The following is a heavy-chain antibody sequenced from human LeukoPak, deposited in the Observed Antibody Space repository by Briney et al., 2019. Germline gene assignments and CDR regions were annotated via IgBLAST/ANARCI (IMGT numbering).Heavy chain of an antibody. CDR1: GYTFTSYA. CDR2: INAGNGNT. V-gene: IGHV1-3*01. J-gene: IGHJ6*02. Sequence: GASVEVSCKASGYTFTSYAMHWVRQAPGQRLEWMGWINAGNGNTKYSQKFQGRVTITRDTSASTACMELSSLRSEDTAVYYCARDQTSSSWYSDGMDVWGQGTTVTVSS. D-gene: IGHD6-13*01. CDR3: ARDQTSSSWYSDGMDV.